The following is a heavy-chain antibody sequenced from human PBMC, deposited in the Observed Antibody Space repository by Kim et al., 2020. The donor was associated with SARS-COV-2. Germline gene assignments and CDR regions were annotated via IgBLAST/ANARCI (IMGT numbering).Heavy chain of an antibody. CDR3: ASSVDIVATIQYYYGMDV. D-gene: IGHD5-12*01. V-gene: IGHV1-69*13. Sequence: SVKVSCKASGGTFSSYAISWVRQAPGQGLEWMGGIIPIFGTANYAQKFQGRVTITADESTSTAYMELSSLRSEDTAVYYCASSVDIVATIQYYYGMDVWGQGTTVTVSS. J-gene: IGHJ6*02. CDR2: IIPIFGTA. CDR1: GGTFSSYA.